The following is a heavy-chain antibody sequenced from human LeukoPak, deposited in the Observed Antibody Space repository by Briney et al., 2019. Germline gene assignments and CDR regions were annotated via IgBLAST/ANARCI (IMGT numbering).Heavy chain of an antibody. D-gene: IGHD3-3*01. CDR2: INAGNGNT. CDR3: ARAFGVVIEDFYYYYGMDV. V-gene: IGHV1-3*01. CDR1: GYTFTSYA. Sequence: GASVKVSCKASGYTFTSYAMHWVRQAPGQRLEWMGWINAGNGNTKYSQEFQGRVTITRDTSASTAYMELSSLRSEDTAVYYCARAFGVVIEDFYYYYGMDVWGQGTTVTVSS. J-gene: IGHJ6*02.